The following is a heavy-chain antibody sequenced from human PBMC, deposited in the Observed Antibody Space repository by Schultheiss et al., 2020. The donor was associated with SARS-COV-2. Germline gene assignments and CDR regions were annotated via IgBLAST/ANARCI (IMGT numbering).Heavy chain of an antibody. CDR3: ARMIRPPKNYYDSSGYYFIDAFDI. CDR1: GGSFSGYY. V-gene: IGHV4-34*01. Sequence: SETLSLTCAVYGGSFSGYYWSWIRQPPGKGLEWIGEINHSGSTNYNPSLKTRVTISIDTSKNQFSLKLSSVTAADTATYYCARMIRPPKNYYDSSGYYFIDAFDIWGQGTMVTVSS. D-gene: IGHD3-22*01. CDR2: INHSGST. J-gene: IGHJ3*02.